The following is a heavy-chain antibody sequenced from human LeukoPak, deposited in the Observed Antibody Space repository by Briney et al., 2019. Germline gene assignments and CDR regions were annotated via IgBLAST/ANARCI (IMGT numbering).Heavy chain of an antibody. CDR3: ARLTIYGDYEWFDP. D-gene: IGHD4-17*01. V-gene: IGHV4-39*07. J-gene: IGHJ5*02. CDR1: GGSISSSSYY. Sequence: SETLSLTCTVSGGSISSSSYYWGWIRQPPGKGLEWIGSIYYSGSTYYNPSLKSRVTISVDTSKNQFSLKLSSVTAADTSVYYCARLTIYGDYEWFDPWGQGTLVTVSS. CDR2: IYYSGST.